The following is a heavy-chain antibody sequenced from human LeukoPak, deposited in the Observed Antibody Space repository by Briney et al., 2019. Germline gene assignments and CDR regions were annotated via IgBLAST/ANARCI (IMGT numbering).Heavy chain of an antibody. Sequence: SETLSLTCTVSGGSISSYYWSWIRQPPGKGLEWIGYIYYSGSTNYNPSLKSRVTISVDTSKNQFSLKLSSVTAADTAVYYCARGGISSSWSNWFDPWGQGTLVTVSS. J-gene: IGHJ5*02. CDR1: GGSISSYY. V-gene: IGHV4-59*01. CDR3: ARGGISSSWSNWFDP. D-gene: IGHD6-13*01. CDR2: IYYSGST.